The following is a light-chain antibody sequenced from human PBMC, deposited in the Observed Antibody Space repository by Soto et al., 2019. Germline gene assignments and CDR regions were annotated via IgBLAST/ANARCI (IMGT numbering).Light chain of an antibody. J-gene: IGKJ1*01. Sequence: DIKMTKSPSTLSASVGDRVTITCRASQSISSWLAWYQQKPGKAPKLLIYDASSLESGVPSRFSGSGSGTEFTLTISSLQPDDFATYYCQQYNSYPWTFGQVTKMEIK. CDR3: QQYNSYPWT. CDR1: QSISSW. V-gene: IGKV1-5*01. CDR2: DAS.